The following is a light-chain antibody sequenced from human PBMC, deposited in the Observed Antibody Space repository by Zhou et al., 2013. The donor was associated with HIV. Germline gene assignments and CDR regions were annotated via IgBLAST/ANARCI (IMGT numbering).Light chain of an antibody. CDR1: QDITGW. J-gene: IGKJ4*01. V-gene: IGKV1D-16*01. Sequence: DIQMTQSPSSLSASVGDRVTITCRASQDITGWLAWYQQKPEKPPKSLIYDASNLQTGVPSRFSGSGSGTNFTLTITNLQPEDFATYFCQQTYSIPLTFGGGTRLEIK. CDR3: QQTYSIPLT. CDR2: DAS.